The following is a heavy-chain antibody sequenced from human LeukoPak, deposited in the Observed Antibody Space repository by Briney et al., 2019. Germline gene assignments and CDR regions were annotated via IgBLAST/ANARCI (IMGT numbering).Heavy chain of an antibody. CDR1: GYTFTRYY. D-gene: IGHD2-2*01. Sequence: ASVTVSCKASGYTFTRYYMHWVRQAPGQGPEWMGIINPSGGTTHYAQKFQGRVTMTRDTSTSTVYMDLSSLRSEDTAVYYCARELSGGYFDYWGQGALVTVSS. J-gene: IGHJ4*02. CDR2: INPSGGTT. V-gene: IGHV1-46*01. CDR3: ARELSGGYFDY.